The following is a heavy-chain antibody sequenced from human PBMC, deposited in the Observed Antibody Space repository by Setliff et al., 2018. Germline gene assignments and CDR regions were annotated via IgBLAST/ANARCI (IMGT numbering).Heavy chain of an antibody. D-gene: IGHD3-10*01. J-gene: IGHJ5*02. CDR1: GGSISSGNYY. CDR2: IYYSGST. CDR3: AKADEGPRRASGSYYPLLRFDP. V-gene: IGHV4-39*07. Sequence: KPSETLSLTCRVSGGSISSGNYYWGLIRQPPGKGLEWVATIYYSGSTYSNPSLKSRVTISVDTSKNQSSLKLSSVTAADTALYYCAKADEGPRRASGSYYPLLRFDPWGQGTLVTVSS.